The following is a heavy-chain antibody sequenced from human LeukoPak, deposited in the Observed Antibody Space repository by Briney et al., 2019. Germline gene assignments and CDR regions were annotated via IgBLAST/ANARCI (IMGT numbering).Heavy chain of an antibody. D-gene: IGHD3-9*01. CDR1: GGSFSSRPYY. Sequence: SQTLSLPCTVSGGSFSSRPYYWSWIRQPAGKGLEWIGRIYTSGDTDYNPSLKSRVTISVDTSKNQFSLKLSSVTAADTAVYYCARDGYDILTGYYGDHNWFDPWGQGTLVTVSS. V-gene: IGHV4-61*02. CDR2: IYTSGDT. J-gene: IGHJ5*02. CDR3: ARDGYDILTGYYGDHNWFDP.